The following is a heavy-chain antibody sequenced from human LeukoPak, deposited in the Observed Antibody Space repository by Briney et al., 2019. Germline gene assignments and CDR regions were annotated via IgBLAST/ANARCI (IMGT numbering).Heavy chain of an antibody. J-gene: IGHJ4*02. V-gene: IGHV3-23*01. D-gene: IGHD3-22*01. Sequence: GGSLRPSCAASGFTFSSYGMSWVRQAPGKGLEWVSAISGSGGSTYYADSVKGRFTISRDNSKNTLYLQMNSLRAEDTAVYYCAKQTEYYYDSSGYYPDYWGQGTLVTVSS. CDR1: GFTFSSYG. CDR2: ISGSGGST. CDR3: AKQTEYYYDSSGYYPDY.